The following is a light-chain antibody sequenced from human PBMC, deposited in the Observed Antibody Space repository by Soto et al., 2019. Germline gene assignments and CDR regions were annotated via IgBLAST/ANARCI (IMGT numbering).Light chain of an antibody. CDR2: EVN. CDR3: SSYTSSITLV. V-gene: IGLV2-14*01. CDR1: SSDVGGYKS. J-gene: IGLJ3*02. Sequence: QSVLTQPASVSGSPGQSITISCTGTSSDVGGYKSVSWYQQHPGKAPKLMIYEVNNRPSGVSNRFSGSKSGNTASLTISGLQAEDEADYYCSSYTSSITLVFGGGTKLTVL.